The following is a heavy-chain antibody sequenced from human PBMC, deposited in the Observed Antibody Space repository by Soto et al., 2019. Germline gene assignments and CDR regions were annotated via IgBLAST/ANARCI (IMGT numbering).Heavy chain of an antibody. CDR3: ARGHIAARPHSDY. CDR1: GGSFSGYY. J-gene: IGHJ4*02. CDR2: INHSGST. Sequence: SETLSLTCAVYGGSFSGYYWSWIRQPPGKGLEWIGEINHSGSTNYNPSLKSRVTISVDTSKNQFSLKLSSVTAADTAVYYCARGHIAARPHSDYWGQGTLVTVSS. V-gene: IGHV4-34*01. D-gene: IGHD6-6*01.